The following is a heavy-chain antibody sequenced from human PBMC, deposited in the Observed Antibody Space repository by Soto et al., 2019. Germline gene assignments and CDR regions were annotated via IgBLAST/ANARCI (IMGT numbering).Heavy chain of an antibody. CDR1: GFRFSNYG. J-gene: IGHJ4*02. V-gene: IGHV3-23*01. D-gene: IGHD6-13*01. CDR2: IGGSGATT. CDR3: AKYSTRPEPGVAAPASK. Sequence: DVQLLESGGGWIQPGGSLRLSCAASGFRFSNYGMRWVRQAPGKGLEWVSDIGGSGATTNYADSVRGRFTISRDNVKNMLYLQLTSLRVEDTGVYFCAKYSTRPEPGVAAPASKWGQGALVTVSS.